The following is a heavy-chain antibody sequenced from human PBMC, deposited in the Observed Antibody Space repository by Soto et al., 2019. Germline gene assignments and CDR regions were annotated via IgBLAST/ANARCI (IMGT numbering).Heavy chain of an antibody. CDR2: IHSSSSWE. D-gene: IGHD3-3*01. V-gene: IGHV3-48*01. CDR1: GFTFSTHS. J-gene: IGHJ6*04. Sequence: EVQLVESGGGLVQPGGSLKLSCAASGFTFSTHSMNWVRQAPGRGLEWVSYIHSSSSWEVYADYVRGRFTVSRDNAKNSLCLQMSGLRAEDTAVYYCVFDFWLVPTVWGKGTTVTVSS. CDR3: VFDFWLVPTV.